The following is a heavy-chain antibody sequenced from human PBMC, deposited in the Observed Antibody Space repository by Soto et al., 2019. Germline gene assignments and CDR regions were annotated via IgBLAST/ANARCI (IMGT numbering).Heavy chain of an antibody. D-gene: IGHD3-3*01. V-gene: IGHV3-11*05. Sequence: QVQLVQSGGGLVKPGGSLRLSCAASGFTFSDYYMSWIRQAPGKGLESLSYISGTSSDTNYADSVKGRFTISRDNAKNSVYLQMNGLRAEDTAVYYCATGPRRLSDWGQGTLVIVSS. CDR3: ATGPRRLSD. CDR2: ISGTSSDT. CDR1: GFTFSDYY. J-gene: IGHJ4*02.